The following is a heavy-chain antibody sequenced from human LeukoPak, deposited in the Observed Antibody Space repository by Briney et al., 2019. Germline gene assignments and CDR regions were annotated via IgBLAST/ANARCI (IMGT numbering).Heavy chain of an antibody. CDR3: ARDLSSGLNWFDP. V-gene: IGHV4-59*01. Sequence: SETLSLTCTVSGGSISSYYWSWIRQPPGKGLGWIGYIYYSGSTNYNPSLKSRVTISVDTSKNQFSLKLSSVTAADTAVYYCARDLSSGLNWFDPWGQGTLVTVSS. CDR1: GGSISSYY. CDR2: IYYSGST. J-gene: IGHJ5*02. D-gene: IGHD6-19*01.